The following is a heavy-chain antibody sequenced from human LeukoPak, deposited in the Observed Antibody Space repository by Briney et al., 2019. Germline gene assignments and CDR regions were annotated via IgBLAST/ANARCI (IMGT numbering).Heavy chain of an antibody. CDR3: AREDYYYGMDV. CDR1: GGSFSGYY. CDR2: IYHSGST. J-gene: IGHJ6*02. Sequence: SETLSLTCAVYGGSFSGYYWSWIRQPPGKGLEWIGYIYHSGSTYYNPSLKSRVTISVGRSKNQFSLKLSSVTAADTAVYYCAREDYYYGMDVRGQGTTVTVSS. V-gene: IGHV4-30-2*01.